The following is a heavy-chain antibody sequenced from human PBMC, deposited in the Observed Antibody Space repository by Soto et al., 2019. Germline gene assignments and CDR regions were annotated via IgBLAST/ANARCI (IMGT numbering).Heavy chain of an antibody. Sequence: SETLSLTCTVSGVSISSGNYYWSWIRQPPGKGLEWIGFISYSGSTYYSVSLKSRVTISVDTSKNQFSLNLSFVTAADTAVYYCATMGTPATGLYYFDYWGQGTLVTVSS. V-gene: IGHV4-30-4*01. J-gene: IGHJ4*02. D-gene: IGHD2-15*01. CDR1: GVSISSGNYY. CDR3: ATMGTPATGLYYFDY. CDR2: ISYSGST.